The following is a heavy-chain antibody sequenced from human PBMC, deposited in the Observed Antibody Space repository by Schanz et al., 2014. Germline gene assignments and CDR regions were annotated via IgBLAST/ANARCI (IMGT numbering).Heavy chain of an antibody. V-gene: IGHV4-31*03. CDR3: ARLVGPSFYYGMDV. CDR1: GDSMSSGGYY. D-gene: IGHD2-15*01. CDR2: IYDSGNT. Sequence: QVQLQQWGAGLLKPSETLSLTCNVSGDSMSSGGYYWNWIRQHPGKGLEWIGYIYDSGNTYYNPSLKSRVTMSIDTSENQFSLNLRSVTGADTAVYYCARLVGPSFYYGMDVWGQGTTVTVSS. J-gene: IGHJ6*02.